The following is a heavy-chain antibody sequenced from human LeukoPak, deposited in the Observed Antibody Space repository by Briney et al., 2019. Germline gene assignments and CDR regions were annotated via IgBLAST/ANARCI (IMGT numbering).Heavy chain of an antibody. CDR3: ARAQQLVHWFDP. D-gene: IGHD6-13*01. V-gene: IGHV1-18*04. J-gene: IGHJ5*02. CDR2: ISAYNGNT. CDR1: GYTFTGYY. Sequence: ASVKVSCKASGYTFTGYYMHWERQAPGQGLEWMGWISAYNGNTNYAQKLQGRVTMTTDRSTSTTYMELRSLRSDDTAVYYCARAQQLVHWFDPWGQGTLVTVSS.